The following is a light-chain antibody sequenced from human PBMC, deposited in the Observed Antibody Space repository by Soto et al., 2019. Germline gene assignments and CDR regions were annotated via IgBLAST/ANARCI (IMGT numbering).Light chain of an antibody. CDR3: LQSYSYPPIT. V-gene: IGKV1-39*01. Sequence: DIQMTQSPSSLSASVGDRVTITCRASQSINNYLSWYQQKPGKAPNLLIFGASTLQSGVSSRFSGSGSGTDFTLTISSLQPEDFATYYCLQSYSYPPITFGQGTRLEIK. CDR1: QSINNY. J-gene: IGKJ5*01. CDR2: GAS.